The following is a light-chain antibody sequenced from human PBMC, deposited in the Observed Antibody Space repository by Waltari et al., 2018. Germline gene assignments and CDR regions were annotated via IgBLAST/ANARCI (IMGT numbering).Light chain of an antibody. CDR3: GSYTSSTTLA. Sequence: QSALTHPASVSGSPGQSTTTSGTGTTSDVGGYDYVPWYQQHPGKAPKPILYDVSNRPLEVSHRFSGSKSGNTASLTISGLQADDEAEYYCGSYTSSTTLAFGTETKVTVL. CDR2: DVS. CDR1: TSDVGGYDY. J-gene: IGLJ1*01. V-gene: IGLV2-14*03.